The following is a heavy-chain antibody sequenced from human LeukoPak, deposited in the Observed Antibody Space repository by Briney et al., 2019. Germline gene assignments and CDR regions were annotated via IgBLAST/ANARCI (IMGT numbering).Heavy chain of an antibody. J-gene: IGHJ4*02. Sequence: SETLSLTCAVYGGSFSGYYWSWIRQPPGKGLEWIGEINHSGSTNYNPSLKSRVTISLDTSKNQFSLNLRSVTAADTAVYYCSTGMLRGLAPVFLDYWGQGTLATVSS. D-gene: IGHD3-10*01. CDR3: STGMLRGLAPVFLDY. CDR2: INHSGST. V-gene: IGHV4-34*01. CDR1: GGSFSGYY.